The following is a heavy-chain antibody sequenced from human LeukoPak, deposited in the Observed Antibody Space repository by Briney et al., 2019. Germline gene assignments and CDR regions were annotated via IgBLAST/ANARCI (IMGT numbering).Heavy chain of an antibody. V-gene: IGHV3-48*02. CDR3: ARGNYYDSSGYSSHDY. CDR2: IDSSGNIV. CDR1: GFTFSSYS. Sequence: GGSLRLSCVASGFTFSSYSVHWVRQAPGKGLEWVSYIDSSGNIVYYADSVKGRFTISRDNVKNSLYLQMNSLRDEDTAVYYCARGNYYDSSGYSSHDYWGQGTLVTVSS. D-gene: IGHD3-22*01. J-gene: IGHJ4*02.